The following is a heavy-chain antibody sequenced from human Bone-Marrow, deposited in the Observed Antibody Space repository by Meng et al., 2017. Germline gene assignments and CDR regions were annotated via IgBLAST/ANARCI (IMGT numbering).Heavy chain of an antibody. Sequence: LETLSLTCTVSGGSISSSSYYWGWIRQPPGKGLEWIGSIYYSGSTYYNPSLKSRVTISVDTSKNQFSLKLSSVTAADTAVYYCARDMTTIDYWGQGTLVTVSS. CDR1: GGSISSSSYY. V-gene: IGHV4-39*07. J-gene: IGHJ4*02. D-gene: IGHD4-11*01. CDR3: ARDMTTIDY. CDR2: IYYSGST.